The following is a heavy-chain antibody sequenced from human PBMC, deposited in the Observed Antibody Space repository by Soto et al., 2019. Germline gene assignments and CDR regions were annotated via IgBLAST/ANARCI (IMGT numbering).Heavy chain of an antibody. CDR3: ARSPPHITMVRGVTGYFDY. D-gene: IGHD3-10*01. J-gene: IGHJ4*02. CDR1: GFTVSSNY. CDR2: IYSGGST. V-gene: IGHV3-66*01. Sequence: EVQLVESGGGLVQPGGSLRLSCAASGFTVSSNYMSWVRQAAGKGLEWVSVIYSGGSTYYADSVKGRFTISRDNSKNTLYLQMNSLRAEDTAVYYCARSPPHITMVRGVTGYFDYWGQGTLVTVSS.